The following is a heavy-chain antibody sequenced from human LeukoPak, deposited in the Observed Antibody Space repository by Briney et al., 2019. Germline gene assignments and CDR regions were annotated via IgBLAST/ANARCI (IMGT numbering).Heavy chain of an antibody. D-gene: IGHD3-16*01. J-gene: IGHJ5*02. CDR3: ARDYPVAGGEDCFDP. V-gene: IGHV1-18*01. CDR2: VSAHDGHT. CDR1: GYTFTSYG. Sequence: GASVKVSCKASGYTFTSYGISWVRQAPGQGLEWMGWVSAHDGHTNLAQKFQGRVTMTRDTSTNTAYMEVGSLTSDDTAVYYCARDYPVAGGEDCFDPWGQGTLVTVSS.